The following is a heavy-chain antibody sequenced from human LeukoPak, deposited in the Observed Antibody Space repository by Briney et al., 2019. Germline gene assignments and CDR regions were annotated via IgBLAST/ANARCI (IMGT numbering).Heavy chain of an antibody. J-gene: IGHJ4*02. CDR1: GFTFSSYA. V-gene: IGHV3-30*01. CDR3: ARRSSYYDSSAVDY. D-gene: IGHD3-22*01. CDR2: TSYDGRNK. Sequence: PGGSLRLSCAASGFTFSSYAMYWVRQAPGKGLEYVAVTSYDGRNKSYADSVKGRFTISRDNPQNTLYLQMDSLRAEDTGVYFCARRSSYYDSSAVDYWGQGTLVTVSS.